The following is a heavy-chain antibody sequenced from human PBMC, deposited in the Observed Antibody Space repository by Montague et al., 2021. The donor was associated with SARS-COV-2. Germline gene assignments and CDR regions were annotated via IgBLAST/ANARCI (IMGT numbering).Heavy chain of an antibody. D-gene: IGHD3-10*01. J-gene: IGHJ4*02. V-gene: IGHV3-11*03. CDR3: AKSSLLWFGRPFDF. Sequence: SLRLSCAASGFTFSDYYMSWIRQAPGKGLEWVSYISNSGSYTNYADSVKGRFTISRDNAKNSLYLQMNSLRAEDTAVYYCAKSSLLWFGRPFDFWGQGTLVTVSS. CDR2: ISNSGSYT. CDR1: GFTFSDYY.